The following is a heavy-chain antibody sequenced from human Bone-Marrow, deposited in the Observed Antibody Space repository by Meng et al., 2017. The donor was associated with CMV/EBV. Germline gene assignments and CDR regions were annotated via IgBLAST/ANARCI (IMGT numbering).Heavy chain of an antibody. J-gene: IGHJ1*01. CDR1: GFTFSSYS. D-gene: IGHD2-2*01. CDR2: ISSSSSYI. Sequence: GGSLRLSCAASGFTFSSYSMNWVRQAPGKGLEWVSSISSSSSYIYYADSVKGRFTISRDNAKNSLYLQMNSLRAEDTAVYYCARDLRYCSSTSCPTEYFQHWGQGTLVTVSS. V-gene: IGHV3-21*04. CDR3: ARDLRYCSSTSCPTEYFQH.